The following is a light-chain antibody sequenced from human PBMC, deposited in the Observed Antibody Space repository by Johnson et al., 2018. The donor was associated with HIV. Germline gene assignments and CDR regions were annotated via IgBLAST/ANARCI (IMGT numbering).Light chain of an antibody. V-gene: IGLV1-51*01. CDR2: DNN. J-gene: IGLJ1*01. Sequence: SVLTQPPSVSAAPGQKVTISCSGSSSNIGNNYVSWYQQLPGTAPKLLIYDNNKRPSGIPDRFSGSKSGTSATLGITGPQNGDEADYYCGTWDSSLSAFYVFGTGTKVTVL. CDR1: SSNIGNNY. CDR3: GTWDSSLSAFYV.